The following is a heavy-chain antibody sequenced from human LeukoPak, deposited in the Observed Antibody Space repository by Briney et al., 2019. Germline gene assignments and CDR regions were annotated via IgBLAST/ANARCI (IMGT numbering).Heavy chain of an antibody. CDR2: INSDGSST. CDR3: AGEGAAAGTWFRNY. CDR1: GFTFSSYW. V-gene: IGHV3-74*01. J-gene: IGHJ4*02. D-gene: IGHD6-13*01. Sequence: GGSLRLSCAASGFTFSSYWMHWVRQAPGKGLVWVSRINSDGSSTSYADSVKGRFTISRDNAKNTLYLQMNSLRAEDTAVYYCAGEGAAAGTWFRNYWGQGTLVTVSS.